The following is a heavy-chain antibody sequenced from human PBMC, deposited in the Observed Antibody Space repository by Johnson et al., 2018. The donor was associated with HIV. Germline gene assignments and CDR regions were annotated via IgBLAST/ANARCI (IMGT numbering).Heavy chain of an antibody. D-gene: IGHD5-12*01. V-gene: IGHV3-30*18. CDR3: AKEGRYVEGAFDI. J-gene: IGHJ3*02. CDR2: ISYDGSNK. CDR1: GFTFSSYG. Sequence: QVQLVESGGGVVQPGRSLRLSCAASGFTFSSYGMHWVRQAPGKGLEWVAVISYDGSNKYYAESVKGRFTISRDNSTNPLYLQMNSLRAEDTAVYYCAKEGRYVEGAFDIWGQGTMVTVSS.